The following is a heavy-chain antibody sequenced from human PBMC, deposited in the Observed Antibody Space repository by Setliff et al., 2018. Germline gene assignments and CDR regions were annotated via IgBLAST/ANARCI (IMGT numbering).Heavy chain of an antibody. CDR1: GFTFSTYA. CDR3: AATRSHYPPQYYHYHYMDL. CDR2: ISSSGGII. J-gene: IGHJ6*03. V-gene: IGHV3-48*03. D-gene: IGHD1-26*01. Sequence: PGGSLRLSCAASGFTFSTYALNWVRQAPGKGLEWISYISSSGGIINYADAVKGRFIISRDDAENSVYLQTSSLRAEDTAVYYCAATRSHYPPQYYHYHYMDLWGKGTTVTVSS.